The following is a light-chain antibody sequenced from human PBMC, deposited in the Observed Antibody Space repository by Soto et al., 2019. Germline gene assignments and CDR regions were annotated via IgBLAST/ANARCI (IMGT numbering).Light chain of an antibody. J-gene: IGKJ1*01. V-gene: IGKV3-20*01. CDR1: QSVGSTY. CDR2: GAS. CDR3: QQYGSPPPT. Sequence: EIVLTQFPGTLSLFPGGRGTVSRRASQSVGSTYLAWYQHKPGQAPSLLIYGASSRATGIPDRFSGSGSGTDFTLTISRLEPEDFAVYYCQQYGSPPPTFGQGTKVDIK.